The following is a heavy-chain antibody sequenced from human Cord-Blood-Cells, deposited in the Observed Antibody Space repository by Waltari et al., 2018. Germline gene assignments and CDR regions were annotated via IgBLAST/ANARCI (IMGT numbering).Heavy chain of an antibody. CDR2: IYYEGST. CDR1: GGSISSRSHY. CDR3: ARQVIAAADAFDI. J-gene: IGHJ3*02. Sequence: QLQLQESGPGLVKPSETLSLTWTVSGGSISSRSHYRGRFRQPPGKGLEWIGCIYYEGSTYYNPSLKSRVTISVDTSKNQFSLKLSSVTAADTAVYYCARQVIAAADAFDIWGQGTMVTVSS. V-gene: IGHV4-39*01. D-gene: IGHD6-13*01.